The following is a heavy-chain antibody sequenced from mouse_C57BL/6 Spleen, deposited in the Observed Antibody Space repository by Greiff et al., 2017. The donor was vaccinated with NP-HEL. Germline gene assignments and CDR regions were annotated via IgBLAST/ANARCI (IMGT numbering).Heavy chain of an antibody. CDR1: GFTFSSYA. J-gene: IGHJ2*01. CDR3: TREGMDYSLDY. Sequence: EVKVVESGEGLVKPGGSLKLSCAASGFTFSSYAMSWVRQTPEKRLEWVAYISSGGDYIYYADTVKGRFTISRDNARNTLYLQMSSLKSEDTAMYYCTREGMDYSLDYWGQGTTLTVSS. CDR2: ISSGGDYI. V-gene: IGHV5-9-1*02. D-gene: IGHD2-12*01.